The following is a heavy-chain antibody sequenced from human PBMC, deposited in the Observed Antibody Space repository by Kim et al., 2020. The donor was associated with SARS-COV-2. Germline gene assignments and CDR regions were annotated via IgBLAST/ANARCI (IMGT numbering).Heavy chain of an antibody. CDR1: GFTFSNYG. V-gene: IGHV3-33*01. CDR3: ASPLYCSGGSCYS. D-gene: IGHD2-15*01. J-gene: IGHJ4*02. CDR2: IWYDGNKK. Sequence: GGSLRLSCVASGFTFSNYGMHWVRQAPGKGLEWVAVIWYDGNKKYYTDSVKGRFTISRDNSKNTLYLQMNSLRVEYTAVYYCASPLYCSGGSCYSWGQGT.